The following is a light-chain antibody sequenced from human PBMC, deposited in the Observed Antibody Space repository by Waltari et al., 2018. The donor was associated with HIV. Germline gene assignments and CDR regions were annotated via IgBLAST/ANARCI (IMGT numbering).Light chain of an antibody. CDR3: VLYMGSGISV. J-gene: IGLJ2*01. CDR2: NTN. V-gene: IGLV8-61*01. CDR1: SGSVSTTYY. Sequence: QTVVTQEPSFSVSPGGTVPLPCGLSSGSVSTTYYPSWYQHTPGQAPRTLIYNTNTRSSGVPDRFSGSILGNKAALNITGAQADDECDYYCVLYMGSGISVFGGGTKLTVL.